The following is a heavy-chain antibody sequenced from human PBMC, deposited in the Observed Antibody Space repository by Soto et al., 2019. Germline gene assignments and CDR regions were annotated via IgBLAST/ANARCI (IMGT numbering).Heavy chain of an antibody. CDR3: AKDSTDSGSYSCLDY. V-gene: IGHV3-23*01. Sequence: EVQLLESGGGLVQPGGSLRLSCAASGFTFSSYVMSWVRQAPGKGLEWVSAISGSGGSTYYADSVKGRFTISRDNSKNTLYLQMNSLRAEDTAVYYCAKDSTDSGSYSCLDYWGQGTLVTVSS. D-gene: IGHD3-10*01. J-gene: IGHJ4*02. CDR2: ISGSGGST. CDR1: GFTFSSYV.